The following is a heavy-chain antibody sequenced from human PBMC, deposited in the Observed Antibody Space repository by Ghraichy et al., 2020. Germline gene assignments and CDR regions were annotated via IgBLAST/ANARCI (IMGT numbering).Heavy chain of an antibody. CDR3: ARDRGFGRSEYYFDY. CDR2: IYYSGST. J-gene: IGHJ4*02. CDR1: GGSISSGGYY. V-gene: IGHV4-31*03. D-gene: IGHD3-10*01. Sequence: TLSLTCTVSGGSISSGGYYWSWIRQHPGKGLEWIGYIYYSGSTYHNPSLKSRVTISVDTSKNQFSLKLSSVTAADTAVYYCARDRGFGRSEYYFDYWGQGTLVTVSS.